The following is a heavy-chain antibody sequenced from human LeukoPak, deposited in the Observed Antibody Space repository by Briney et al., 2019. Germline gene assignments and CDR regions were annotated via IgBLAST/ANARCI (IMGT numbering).Heavy chain of an antibody. CDR2: ISGSGGST. CDR1: GFTFSSYA. J-gene: IGHJ4*02. CDR3: AKDRKSSGCFDY. Sequence: PGGSLRLACAASGFTFSSYAMSWVRQAPGKGLEWVSAISGSGGSTYYADSVKGRFTISRDNSKNTLYLQMNSLRAEDTAVYYCAKDRKSSGCFDYWGQGTLVTVSS. V-gene: IGHV3-23*01. D-gene: IGHD6-19*01.